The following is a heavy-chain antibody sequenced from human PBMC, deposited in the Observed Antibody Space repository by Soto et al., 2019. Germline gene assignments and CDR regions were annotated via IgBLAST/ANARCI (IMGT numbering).Heavy chain of an antibody. CDR3: ARGDSSSWYYYYGMDV. D-gene: IGHD6-13*01. J-gene: IGHJ6*02. V-gene: IGHV3-30-3*01. CDR1: GFTFSSYA. Sequence: GGSLRLSCAASGFTFSSYAMHWVRQAPGKGLEWVAVISYDGSNKYYADSVKGRFTISRDNSKNTLYLQMNSLRAEDTAVYYCARGDSSSWYYYYGMDVWGQGTTVTVSS. CDR2: ISYDGSNK.